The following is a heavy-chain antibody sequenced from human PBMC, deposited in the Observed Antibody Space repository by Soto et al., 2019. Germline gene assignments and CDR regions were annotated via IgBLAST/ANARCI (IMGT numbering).Heavy chain of an antibody. CDR3: ASESGSRPSRIDY. V-gene: IGHV4-61*01. CDR1: GGSVSSGSYY. D-gene: IGHD1-26*01. Sequence: PSETLSLTCTVSGGSVSSGSYYWSWIRQPPGKGLEWIGSIYYSGSTNYNPSLKSRVTISVDTSKNQFSLELSSVTAADTAVYYCASESGSRPSRIDYWGQGTLVTVSS. J-gene: IGHJ4*02. CDR2: IYYSGST.